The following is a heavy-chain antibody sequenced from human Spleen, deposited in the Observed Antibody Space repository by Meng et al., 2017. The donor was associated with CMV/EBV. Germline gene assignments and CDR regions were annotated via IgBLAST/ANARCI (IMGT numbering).Heavy chain of an antibody. CDR1: GFTFSSYE. D-gene: IGHD2-2*02. V-gene: IGHV3-48*03. J-gene: IGHJ4*02. CDR3: AREMDCSSTSCYRVFDY. Sequence: GGSLRLSCAASGFTFSSYEMNWVRQAPGKGLEWVSYISSSGSTIYYADSVKGRFTISRDNAKNSLYLQMNSLRAEDTAVYYCAREMDCSSTSCYRVFDYWGQGTLVTVSS. CDR2: ISSSGSTI.